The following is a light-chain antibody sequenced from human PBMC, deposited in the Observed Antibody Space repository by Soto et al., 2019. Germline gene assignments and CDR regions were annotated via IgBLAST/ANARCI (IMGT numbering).Light chain of an antibody. J-gene: IGKJ1*01. CDR1: QSVSSN. Sequence: EIVMTQSPPTLSVSPGERATLSCRASQSVSSNLVWYQQQPGQPPRLLIYGASTRATDIPARFSGSGSGTDFTLTISSLQSEDFVFYYCQQYDNWPWTFGQGTKVEIK. CDR3: QQYDNWPWT. CDR2: GAS. V-gene: IGKV3-15*01.